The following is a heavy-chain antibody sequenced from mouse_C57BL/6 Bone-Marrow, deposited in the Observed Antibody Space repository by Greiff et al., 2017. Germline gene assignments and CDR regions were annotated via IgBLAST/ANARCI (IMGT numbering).Heavy chain of an antibody. Sequence: VQLQQSDAELVKPGASVKISCKASGYTFTDHTIHWMKQRPEQGLEWIGYIYPRDGSTKYNEQFKGKATFTGDKSSSTAYMQLNSLTSEDSAVXFCAPRYCGYDGFTSWYFDVWGTGTTVTVSS. D-gene: IGHD2-2*01. CDR3: APRYCGYDGFTSWYFDV. CDR1: GYTFTDHT. V-gene: IGHV1-78*01. J-gene: IGHJ1*03. CDR2: IYPRDGST.